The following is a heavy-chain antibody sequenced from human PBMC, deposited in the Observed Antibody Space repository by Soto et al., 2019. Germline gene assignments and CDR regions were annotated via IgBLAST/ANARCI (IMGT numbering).Heavy chain of an antibody. J-gene: IGHJ4*01. Sequence: EVQLVESGGGSVQPGGSLRLSCAASGFTFSSYEMNWVRQAPGKGLEWVSYISYSGSPKDYADSVKGRFTISRDNAKNTLYRQMNSLRAEDTAVYYCVRDRSLPVHTSIDFWGHGTLVTVSS. CDR2: ISYSGSPK. D-gene: IGHD2-2*02. V-gene: IGHV3-48*03. CDR1: GFTFSSYE. CDR3: VRDRSLPVHTSIDF.